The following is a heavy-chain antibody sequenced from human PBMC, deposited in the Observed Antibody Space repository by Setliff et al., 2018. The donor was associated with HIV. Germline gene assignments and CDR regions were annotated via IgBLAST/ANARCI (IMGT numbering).Heavy chain of an antibody. J-gene: IGHJ3*02. CDR3: ARVVPREVAPGGFDI. CDR1: GYSVSSGYY. V-gene: IGHV4-38-2*01. CDR2: IYYSGST. D-gene: IGHD5-12*01. Sequence: PSETLSLTCAVSGYSVSSGYYWGWIRQPPGKGLEWIASIYYSGSTYYAPSLKSRVTISVDTSKNQFSLKLTSVTAADMAVYFCARVVPREVAPGGFDIWGQGTMVTVSS.